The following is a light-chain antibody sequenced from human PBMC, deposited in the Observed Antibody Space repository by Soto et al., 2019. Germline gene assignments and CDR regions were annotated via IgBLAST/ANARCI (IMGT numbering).Light chain of an antibody. CDR2: DAS. CDR1: QGIGSA. V-gene: IGKV1-13*02. J-gene: IGKJ4*01. CDR3: QQFNGFPLT. Sequence: IQLTQSPSSLSASVGDRVTITCRAGQGIGSALAWYQQRPGKAPKLLLYDASNLEAGVPSRFSGSGSGTDFTLTITSLRPEDVATYYCQQFNGFPLTFGGGTKVQIK.